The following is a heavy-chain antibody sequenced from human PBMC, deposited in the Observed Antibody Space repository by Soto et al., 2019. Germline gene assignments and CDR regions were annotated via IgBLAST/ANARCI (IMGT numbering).Heavy chain of an antibody. D-gene: IGHD5-12*01. J-gene: IGHJ6*02. CDR3: ARDFVEMATTPDYYYGMDV. CDR2: IYTSGST. Sequence: LSLTCTVSGGSISSYYWSWIRQPAGKGLEWIGRIYTSGSTNYNPSLKSRVTMSVDTSKNQFSLKLSSVTAADTAVYYCARDFVEMATTPDYYYGMDVWGQGTTVTVSS. V-gene: IGHV4-4*07. CDR1: GGSISSYY.